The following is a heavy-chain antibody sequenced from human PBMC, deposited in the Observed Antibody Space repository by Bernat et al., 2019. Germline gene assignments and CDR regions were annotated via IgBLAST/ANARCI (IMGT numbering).Heavy chain of an antibody. CDR1: GFTFSSYA. Sequence: QVQLVESGGGVVQPGRSLRLSCAASGFTFSSYAMHCVRQAPGKGLEWVALISYDGSNKYYADSVKGRFTISRDNSKNTLSLQMNSLRDEDTAVYYCARDPSYSSGWYYYYYGMDVWGQGTTVTVSS. CDR3: ARDPSYSSGWYYYYYGMDV. CDR2: ISYDGSNK. V-gene: IGHV3-30-3*01. J-gene: IGHJ6*02. D-gene: IGHD6-19*01.